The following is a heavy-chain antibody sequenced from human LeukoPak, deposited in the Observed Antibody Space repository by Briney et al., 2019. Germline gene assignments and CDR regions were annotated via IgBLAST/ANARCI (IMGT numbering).Heavy chain of an antibody. D-gene: IGHD4-11*01. CDR2: TCHRGCT. CDR1: GGSISTYY. J-gene: IGHJ4*02. CDR3: ARHGGNYDFDY. V-gene: IGHV4-59*08. Sequence: SETLSLTCTVSGGSISTYYWRWIRQPPWEGREWIGYTCHRGCTNCNPSLKSRVTMSVDTSKNQFSLKLTSVTAADTAMYYCARHGGNYDFDYWGQGTLVTVSS.